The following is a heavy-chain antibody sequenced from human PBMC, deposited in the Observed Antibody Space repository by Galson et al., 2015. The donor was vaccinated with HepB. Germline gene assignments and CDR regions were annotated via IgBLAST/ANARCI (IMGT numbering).Heavy chain of an antibody. V-gene: IGHV3-30*18. Sequence: SLRLSCAASGFTFSSYGMHWVRQAPGKGLEWVAVISYDGSNKYYADSVKGRFTISRDNSKNTLYLQMNSLGAEDTAVYYCAKTGTDYTVNWYFDLWGRGTLVTVSS. J-gene: IGHJ2*01. CDR3: AKTGTDYTVNWYFDL. CDR2: ISYDGSNK. D-gene: IGHD4-17*01. CDR1: GFTFSSYG.